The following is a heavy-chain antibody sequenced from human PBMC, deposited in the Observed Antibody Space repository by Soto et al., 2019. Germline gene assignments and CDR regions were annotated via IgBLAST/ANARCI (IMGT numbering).Heavy chain of an antibody. CDR2: IRSKAYGGTT. CDR1: GFTFGDYA. V-gene: IGHV3-49*04. D-gene: IGHD3-9*01. J-gene: IGHJ4*02. CDR3: TRALFPYYDILTGPY. Sequence: GGSLRLSCTASGFTFGDYAMSWVRQAPGKGLEWVGFIRSKAYGGTTEYAASVKGRFTISRDDSKSIAYLQMNSLKTEDTAVYYCTRALFPYYDILTGPYWGQGTLVTVSS.